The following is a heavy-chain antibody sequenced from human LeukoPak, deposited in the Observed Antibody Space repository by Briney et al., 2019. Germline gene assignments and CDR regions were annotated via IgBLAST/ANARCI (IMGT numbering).Heavy chain of an antibody. CDR1: GGSISSYY. CDR2: IYYSGSP. V-gene: IGHV4-59*01. D-gene: IGHD3-16*02. CDR3: ARWYFDYIWGTHRYDYFDY. Sequence: SETLSLTCTVAGGSISSYYWSWSRQPPGKGLEWIGYIYYSGSPNYNPSLKSRGTISVDRSKKQISLKLSSVTAADTAVYYCARWYFDYIWGTHRYDYFDYWGQGPLVPVSS. J-gene: IGHJ4*02.